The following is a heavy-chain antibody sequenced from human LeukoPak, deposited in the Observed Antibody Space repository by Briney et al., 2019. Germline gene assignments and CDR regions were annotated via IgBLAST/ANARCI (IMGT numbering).Heavy chain of an antibody. CDR1: GYTFTSYY. CDR3: ARGTYGSSAYYGTLNY. V-gene: IGHV1-46*01. D-gene: IGHD3-22*01. CDR2: INPSGGST. J-gene: IGHJ4*02. Sequence: GASVKVSCKASGYTFTSYYMHWVRQAPGRGLEWMGIINPSGGSTSYAQKFQGRVTMTRDTSTSTVYMELSSLRSEDTAVYYCARGTYGSSAYYGTLNYWGQGTLVTVSS.